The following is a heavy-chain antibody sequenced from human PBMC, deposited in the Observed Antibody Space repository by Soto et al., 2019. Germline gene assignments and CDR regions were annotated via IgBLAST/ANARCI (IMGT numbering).Heavy chain of an antibody. Sequence: SETLSLTCNVSGTSIIAYYWTWIRQPPGKALEWIGYISYRGSTKYNPSLKSRVAISLDTSRSQFSLKLTPVTASDTAIYFCARDPELHGLDYWGQGTLVTVSS. V-gene: IGHV4-59*01. D-gene: IGHD2-21*01. CDR2: ISYRGST. CDR1: GTSIIAYY. J-gene: IGHJ4*02. CDR3: ARDPELHGLDY.